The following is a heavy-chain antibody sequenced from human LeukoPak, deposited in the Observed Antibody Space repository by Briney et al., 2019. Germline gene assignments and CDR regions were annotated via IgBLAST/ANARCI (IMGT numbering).Heavy chain of an antibody. CDR3: ARDNWDAFQWFGELSYYFDY. J-gene: IGHJ4*02. D-gene: IGHD3-10*01. CDR1: GYTFTGYY. Sequence: GASVKVSCKASGYTFTGYYMHWVRQAPGQGLEWMGWINPNSGGTNYAQKFQGRVTMTRDTSISTAYMELSRLRSDDTAVYYCARDNWDAFQWFGELSYYFDYWGQGTLDTVSS. V-gene: IGHV1-2*02. CDR2: INPNSGGT.